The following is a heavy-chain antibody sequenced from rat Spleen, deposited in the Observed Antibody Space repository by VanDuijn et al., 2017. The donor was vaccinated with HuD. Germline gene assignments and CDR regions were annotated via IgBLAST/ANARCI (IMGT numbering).Heavy chain of an antibody. J-gene: IGHJ1*01. Sequence: QVQLKESGPGLVKPSETLSLTCTVSGFSLTSYHVSWVRQPPGKGLEWMGGIWGDGSTDYNSALKSRLSISRDTSKSQVFLKMNSLQTDDTAIYFCTATGSLVFWGPGTMVTVSS. V-gene: IGHV2-1*01. D-gene: IGHD5-1*01. CDR2: IWGDGST. CDR1: GFSLTSYH. CDR3: TATGSLVF.